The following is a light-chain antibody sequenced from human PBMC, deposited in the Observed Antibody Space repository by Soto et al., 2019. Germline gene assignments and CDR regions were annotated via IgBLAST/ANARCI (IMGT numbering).Light chain of an antibody. J-gene: IGKJ1*01. CDR3: QQYYNPRGT. CDR2: WAS. V-gene: IGKV4-1*01. Sequence: DIVMTQSPDSLAVSLGERATINCKSSQSVLYSSNNKNYLAWYQQKPGQPPKLLIYWASTRESGVPDRFSGSGSGTDSTLTIGSLQAEDVAVYYCQQYYNPRGTFGQGTKVEIK. CDR1: QSVLYSSNNKNY.